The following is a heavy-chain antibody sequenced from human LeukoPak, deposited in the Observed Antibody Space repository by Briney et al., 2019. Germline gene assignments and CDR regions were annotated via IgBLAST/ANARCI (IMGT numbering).Heavy chain of an antibody. Sequence: SQTLSLTCTVSGGSISSGSYYWRWIRQPAGKGLEWIGRIYTSGSTNYNPSLKSRVTISVDTSKNQFSLKLSSVTAADTAVYYCARGYYDSSGYLDYWGQGTLVTVSS. J-gene: IGHJ4*02. V-gene: IGHV4-61*02. CDR1: GGSISSGSYY. CDR2: IYTSGST. D-gene: IGHD3-22*01. CDR3: ARGYYDSSGYLDY.